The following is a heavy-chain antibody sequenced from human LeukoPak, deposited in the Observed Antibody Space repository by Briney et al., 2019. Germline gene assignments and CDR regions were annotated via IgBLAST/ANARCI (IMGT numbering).Heavy chain of an antibody. CDR2: ISSKGVST. CDR3: VKEGQYSSSSHSDY. V-gene: IGHV3-64D*09. CDR1: GFTISISA. J-gene: IGHJ4*02. Sequence: PGGSLRLSCSASGFTISISAMHWVRQAPGKGLEYVSGISSKGVSTYYADSVKGRFTISRDNSKDTMFLQMSSLRAEDTAVYYCVKEGQYSSSSHSDYWGQGTLVTVSS. D-gene: IGHD6-6*01.